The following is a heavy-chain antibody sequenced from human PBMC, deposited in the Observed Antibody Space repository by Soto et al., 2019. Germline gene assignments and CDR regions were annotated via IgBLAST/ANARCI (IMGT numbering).Heavy chain of an antibody. D-gene: IGHD3-10*01. CDR3: ARQGFGPLHGLVDV. CDR1: GGSISSYY. V-gene: IGHV4-59*08. Sequence: QVQLQESGPGLVKPSETLSLSCTVSGGSISSYYWSWFRQSPGKRMEWIGYVHHSWGSSYNPSLQSRVAISLHPSKSQFSLKVTSVTATDTAVYYCARQGFGPLHGLVDVWGQGTTVTVSS. CDR2: VHHSWGS. J-gene: IGHJ6*02.